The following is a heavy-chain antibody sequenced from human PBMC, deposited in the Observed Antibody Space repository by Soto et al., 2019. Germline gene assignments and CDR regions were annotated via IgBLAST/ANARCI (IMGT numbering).Heavy chain of an antibody. CDR2: TSYDGGKS. D-gene: IGHD3-10*01. CDR1: GFTFQNYS. CDR3: ARVESSVAAKYFIDY. J-gene: IGHJ4*02. V-gene: IGHV3-30*03. Sequence: QVQLVESGGGVVQPGRSLRLSCAASGFTFQNYSMHWVRQAPGKGLEWVAVTSYDGGKSFYADSVKGRCTISRDNSKNTLYLQMNSLRAGDTAIYYCARVESSVAAKYFIDYWGQGTLVTVSS.